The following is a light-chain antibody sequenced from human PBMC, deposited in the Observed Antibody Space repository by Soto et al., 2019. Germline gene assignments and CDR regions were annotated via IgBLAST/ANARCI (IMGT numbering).Light chain of an antibody. J-gene: IGLJ2*01. V-gene: IGLV2-11*01. CDR2: DVS. CDR3: CSYAGTFTHVV. Sequence: QSALTQPRSVSGSPGQSVTISCTGTSSDVGAYNYVSWYQQHPDKAPKLMIYDVSKRPSGVPDRFSGSKSANTASLTISGLQADHGADYYCCSYAGTFTHVVFGGGTKLTVL. CDR1: SSDVGAYNY.